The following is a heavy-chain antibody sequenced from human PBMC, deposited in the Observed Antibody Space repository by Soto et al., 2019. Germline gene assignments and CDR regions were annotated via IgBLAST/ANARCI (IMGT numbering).Heavy chain of an antibody. Sequence: SSETLSLTCTVSGGSINNYYWSWIRQPAGKGLEWIGRIYTDGTTNSNPSLRSRVSMSLDTSKKQFSLKLSSVTAADTAEYYCARDLGSYYYDSSGYFYFDFWGQGLLVTVSS. CDR2: IYTDGTT. V-gene: IGHV4-4*07. J-gene: IGHJ4*02. D-gene: IGHD3-22*01. CDR3: ARDLGSYYYDSSGYFYFDF. CDR1: GGSINNYY.